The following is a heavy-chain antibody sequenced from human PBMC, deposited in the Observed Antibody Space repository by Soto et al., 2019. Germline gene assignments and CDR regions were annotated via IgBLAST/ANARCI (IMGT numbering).Heavy chain of an antibody. CDR3: AYGLYNRGWYNDYFDS. CDR1: GFTFSSDW. Sequence: EVQLVESGGGLVQPGGSLRLSCAASGFTFSSDWMSWVRQAPGKGLEWVANIKEDGGKKYYVDSVRGRFTISRDNTKNSLNLQINQLRAEDTDVYYVAYGLYNRGWYNDYFDSWGQGKLVTVSS. CDR2: IKEDGGKK. V-gene: IGHV3-7*02. J-gene: IGHJ4*02. D-gene: IGHD6-19*01.